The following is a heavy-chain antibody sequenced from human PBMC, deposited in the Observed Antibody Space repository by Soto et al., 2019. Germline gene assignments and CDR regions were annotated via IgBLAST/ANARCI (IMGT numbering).Heavy chain of an antibody. CDR3: TGQIASGY. CDR2: ISFDGSTK. D-gene: IGHD2-8*02. J-gene: IGHJ4*02. CDR1: GFTFSNSG. Sequence: QVQLVESGGGVVQPGRSLRLSCAASGFTFSNSGMHWVRQAPGKGLEWVAVISFDGSTKYYADSVKGRFTISRDNSKNTLYLAMNSLRGDDAAVYSCTGQIASGYWGQGTLVTVSS. V-gene: IGHV3-30*03.